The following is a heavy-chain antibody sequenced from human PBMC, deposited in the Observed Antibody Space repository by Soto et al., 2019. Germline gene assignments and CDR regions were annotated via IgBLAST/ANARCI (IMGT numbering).Heavy chain of an antibody. D-gene: IGHD3-22*01. J-gene: IGHJ3*02. CDR3: ATVPTYYYDRNGYANAFEI. Sequence: LSLTCTVSGGSINSGDYYWSWIRQPPGKGLEWIGYIYYSGSTYHNPSLKSRINISLDTSKNQFSLRLNSVTVADTAVYYCATVPTYYYDRNGYANAFEIWGPGTMVTVSS. CDR2: IYYSGST. V-gene: IGHV4-30-4*01. CDR1: GGSINSGDYY.